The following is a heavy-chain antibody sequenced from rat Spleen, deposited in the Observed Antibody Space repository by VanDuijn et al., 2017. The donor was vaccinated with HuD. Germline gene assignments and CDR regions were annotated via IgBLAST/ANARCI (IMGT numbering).Heavy chain of an antibody. D-gene: IGHD4-3*01. CDR1: GFTFSDYY. V-gene: IGHV5-7*01. J-gene: IGHJ3*01. CDR3: VRQDTSGYSNWFTY. Sequence: EVQLVESGGGLVQPGRSLKLSCAASGFTFSDYYMAWVRQAPTKGLEWVATFSYDGSNTYYRDSVKGRFTVSRENAKSTLYFLMDSLRSEDTATYYCVRQDTSGYSNWFTYWGQGTLVTVSS. CDR2: FSYDGSNT.